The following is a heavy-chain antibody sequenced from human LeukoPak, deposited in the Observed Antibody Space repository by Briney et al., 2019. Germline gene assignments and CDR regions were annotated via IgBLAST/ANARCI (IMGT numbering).Heavy chain of an antibody. V-gene: IGHV4-34*01. D-gene: IGHD4-17*01. J-gene: IGHJ6*02. CDR3: AGFPTTVTTDYYYGMDV. Sequence: PSETLSLTCAVYGGSFSGYYWTWIRQPPGKGLEWIGEINHSGSTNCNPSLKSRVTISVDTSKNQFSLKLSSVTAADTAVYYCAGFPTTVTTDYYYGMDVWGQGTTVTVSS. CDR1: GGSFSGYY. CDR2: INHSGST.